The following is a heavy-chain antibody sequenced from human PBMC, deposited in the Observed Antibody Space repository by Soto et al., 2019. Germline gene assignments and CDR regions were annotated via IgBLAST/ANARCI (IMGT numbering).Heavy chain of an antibody. J-gene: IGHJ5*02. CDR1: GDSFGSYA. CDR3: AREPFGRFDP. V-gene: IGHV1-69*13. D-gene: IGHD3-10*01. CDR2: IIPVFGTT. Sequence: SVKVSGKASGDSFGSYAVSCVRQAPGQGLGWMGAIIPVFGTTNYTQKFQGRVTITADDSTTTAYMELSSLRSDDTAVYYCAREPFGRFDPWGQGTLVTVSS.